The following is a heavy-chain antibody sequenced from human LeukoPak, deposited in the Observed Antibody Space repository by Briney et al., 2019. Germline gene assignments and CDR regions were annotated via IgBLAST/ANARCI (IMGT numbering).Heavy chain of an antibody. CDR1: GGSISSYY. CDR3: ARDHPPICSGGSCYSA. J-gene: IGHJ4*02. CDR2: IYHSGST. Sequence: SETLSLTCTVSGGSISSYYWSWIRQPPGKGLEWIGEIYHSGSTNYNPSLKSRVTISVDKSKNQFSLKLSSVTAADTAVYYCARDHPPICSGGSCYSAWGQGTLVTVSS. V-gene: IGHV4-59*12. D-gene: IGHD2-15*01.